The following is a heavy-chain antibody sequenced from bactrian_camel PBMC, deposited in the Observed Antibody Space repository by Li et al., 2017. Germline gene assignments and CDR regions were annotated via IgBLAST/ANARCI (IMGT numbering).Heavy chain of an antibody. V-gene: IGHV3S68*01. CDR3: ATQFLEASCSVVHAIDR. J-gene: IGHJ4*01. Sequence: HVQLVESGGGSVQAGGSLTLSCTGSGISLSSAFCVGWFRQAPGKKREGVASIRPHETTTNYASSVRDRFSISLDPGSNTVSLQMTSLKAEDTATYYCATQFLEASCSVVHAIDRWGQGTQVTVS. CDR1: GISLSSAFC. CDR2: IRPHETTT. D-gene: IGHD3*01.